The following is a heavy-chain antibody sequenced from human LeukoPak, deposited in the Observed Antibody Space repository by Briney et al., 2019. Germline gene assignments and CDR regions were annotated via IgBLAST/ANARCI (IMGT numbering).Heavy chain of an antibody. Sequence: GGSLKLSCAAAGFPFNNYWMHWVRQAPGKGLVWVSSINTDGRTTRYAASVQGRFTISRDNAKNTLYLQMNSLRDDDTAVYYCARAGASGWYAAGWFDPWGQGTLVTVSS. CDR1: GFPFNNYW. CDR2: INTDGRTT. V-gene: IGHV3-74*01. J-gene: IGHJ5*02. D-gene: IGHD6-19*01. CDR3: ARAGASGWYAAGWFDP.